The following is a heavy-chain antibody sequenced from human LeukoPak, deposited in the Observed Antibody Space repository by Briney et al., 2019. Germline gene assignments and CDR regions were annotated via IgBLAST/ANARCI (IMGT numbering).Heavy chain of an antibody. CDR1: GFSFSNYG. CDR2: IWNDGSNK. D-gene: IGHD3-10*01. V-gene: IGHV3-33*01. J-gene: IGHJ3*02. CDR3: AREGSSTIGFGSGTHSGGAFDI. Sequence: PGGSLRLSCAASGFSFSNYGIHWVRQAPGKGLEWVAIIWNDGSNKYYGDSVKGRFTISRDNSKNTAYLQMNSLRGEDTALYYCAREGSSTIGFGSGTHSGGAFDIWGQGTVVTVSS.